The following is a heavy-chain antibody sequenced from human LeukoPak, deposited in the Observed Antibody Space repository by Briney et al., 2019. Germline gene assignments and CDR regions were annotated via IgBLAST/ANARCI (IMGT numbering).Heavy chain of an antibody. CDR2: IIPILGIA. V-gene: IGHV1-69*04. Sequence: SVKVSCKASGGTFSSYAISWVRQAPGQGLEWMGRIIPILGIANYAQKFQGRVTITADKSTSTAYMELSGLRSEDTAVYYCARGIAVAGTGFDYWGQGTLVAISS. D-gene: IGHD6-19*01. CDR3: ARGIAVAGTGFDY. J-gene: IGHJ4*02. CDR1: GGTFSSYA.